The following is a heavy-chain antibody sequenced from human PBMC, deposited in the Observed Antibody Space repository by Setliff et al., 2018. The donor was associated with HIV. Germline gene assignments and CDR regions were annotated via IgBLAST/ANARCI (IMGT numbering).Heavy chain of an antibody. V-gene: IGHV6-1*01. Sequence: SETLSLTCAISGDSVSSNNAAWNWIRQSPLRGLEWLGRTYFRSKWYFDYAVSVKSRIIINPDTSKNQFSLHLNSVTPEDTAVYYCARGSYGSVLLWGQGTLVTVSS. J-gene: IGHJ4*02. CDR3: ARGSYGSVLL. CDR2: TYFRSKWYF. D-gene: IGHD6-19*01. CDR1: GDSVSSNNAA.